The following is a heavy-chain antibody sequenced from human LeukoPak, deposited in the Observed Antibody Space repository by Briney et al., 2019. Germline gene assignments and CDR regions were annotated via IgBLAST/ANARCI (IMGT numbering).Heavy chain of an antibody. Sequence: GGSLRLSCAASGFTFSSYGMHWVRQAPGKGLEWVSGISGSGGSTYYADSVKGRFTISRDNSKNTVYLQINSLRAEETAVYYCAKETASDFGGAVDYWGQGTLVTVSS. V-gene: IGHV3-23*01. D-gene: IGHD3-10*01. J-gene: IGHJ4*02. CDR1: GFTFSSYG. CDR3: AKETASDFGGAVDY. CDR2: ISGSGGST.